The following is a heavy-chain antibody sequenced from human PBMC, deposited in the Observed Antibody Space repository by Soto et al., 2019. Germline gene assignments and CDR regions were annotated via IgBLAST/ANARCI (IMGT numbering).Heavy chain of an antibody. CDR1: GYSVTSDW. CDR2: IYPGDSDT. Sequence: PGGSLKGSCEGSGYSVTSDWIGWVRQMPGKGLEWMGIIYPGDSDTRYSPSFQGQVTISADKSISTAYLQWSSLKASDTAMYDGAAHSGHRGGDYWGRGTLFTVSS. D-gene: IGHD6-19*01. V-gene: IGHV5-51*01. CDR3: AAHSGHRGGDY. J-gene: IGHJ4*02.